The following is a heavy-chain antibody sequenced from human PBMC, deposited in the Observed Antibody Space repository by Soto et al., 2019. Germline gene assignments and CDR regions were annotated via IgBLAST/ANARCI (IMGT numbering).Heavy chain of an antibody. CDR1: GYSFTSYW. CDR3: ASRRSYYDSSRDAFDI. D-gene: IGHD3-22*01. CDR2: IDPSDSYT. V-gene: IGHV5-10-1*01. J-gene: IGHJ3*02. Sequence: PRESLKISCKGSGYSFTSYWISWVRQMPGKGLEWMGRIDPSDSYTNYSPSFQGHVTISADKSISTAYLQWSSLKASDTAMYYCASRRSYYDSSRDAFDIWGQGTMVTVSS.